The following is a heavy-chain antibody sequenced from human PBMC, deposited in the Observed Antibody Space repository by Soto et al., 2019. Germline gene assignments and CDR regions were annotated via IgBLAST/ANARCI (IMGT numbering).Heavy chain of an antibody. D-gene: IGHD6-13*01. J-gene: IGHJ5*02. CDR2: IYYSGST. CDR3: ARAVAAAGNWFDP. CDR1: GGSISSYY. V-gene: IGHV4-59*01. Sequence: SETLSLTCTVSGGSISSYYWSWIRQPPGKGLEWIGYIYYSGSTNYNPSLKSRVTISVDTSKNQFSLKLSSVTAADTAVYYCARAVAAAGNWFDPWGQGTLVTVSS.